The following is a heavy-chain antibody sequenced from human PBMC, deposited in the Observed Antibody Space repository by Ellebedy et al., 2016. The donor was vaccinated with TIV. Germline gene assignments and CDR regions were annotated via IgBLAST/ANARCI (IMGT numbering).Heavy chain of an antibody. CDR2: IETTGDT. Sequence: GGSLRLSXTASGFTFSNYDMHWVRQATGKGLEWVSGIETTGDTYYLDSVKGRFTISRENARDSLFLHMNSLTAGDTAVYYCARGGFSDGGGYRGALGIDYWGQGTLVTVSS. V-gene: IGHV3-13*01. J-gene: IGHJ4*02. D-gene: IGHD3-22*01. CDR1: GFTFSNYD. CDR3: ARGGFSDGGGYRGALGIDY.